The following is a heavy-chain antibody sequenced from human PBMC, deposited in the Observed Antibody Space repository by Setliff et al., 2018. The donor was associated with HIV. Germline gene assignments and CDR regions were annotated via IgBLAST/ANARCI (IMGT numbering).Heavy chain of an antibody. Sequence: PEETLSLTCTVSGGSISSYYWSWIRQPAGKGLAWIGRIYTSGNTNYNPSLKSLKGRVTMSVDTSKNQFSLKLSSVTAADTAVYYCARDKTAVPRDVDAFDIWGQGTMVTVSS. CDR1: GGSISSYY. V-gene: IGHV4-4*07. D-gene: IGHD6-13*01. CDR2: IYTSGNT. CDR3: ARDKTAVPRDVDAFDI. J-gene: IGHJ3*02.